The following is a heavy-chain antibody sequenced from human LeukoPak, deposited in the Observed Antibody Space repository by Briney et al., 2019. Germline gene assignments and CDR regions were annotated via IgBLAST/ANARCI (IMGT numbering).Heavy chain of an antibody. CDR3: ARDRVAVYCSGGNCQSRYYYYDMDV. CDR1: GFTFSTYP. V-gene: IGHV3-30*09. J-gene: IGHJ6*02. D-gene: IGHD2-15*01. Sequence: QAGGSLRLSCAASGFTFSTYPMHWVRQAPGKGLEWVASISYDGSDNVFPDSVKGRFAISRDNSKNTLYLQMNSLRPEDTAVYFCARDRVAVYCSGGNCQSRYYYYDMDVWGQGTTVTVSS. CDR2: ISYDGSDN.